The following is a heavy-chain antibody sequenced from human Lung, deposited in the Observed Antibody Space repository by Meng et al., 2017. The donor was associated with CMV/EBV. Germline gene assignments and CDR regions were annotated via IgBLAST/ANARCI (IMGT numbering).Heavy chain of an antibody. CDR2: MNPNSGNT. CDR3: ARTRIEAEPDGRKIKYYNYGMDV. D-gene: IGHD1-14*01. CDR1: GYMFTTYD. J-gene: IGHJ6*02. V-gene: IGHV1-8*01. Sequence: ASXXVSXKASGYMFTTYDINWVRQATGQGLEWMGWMNPNSGNTGYAQKFQGRVTLTRVTSISTAYMELISLTSDDTAVYYCARTRIEAEPDGRKIKYYNYGMDVWXQGTTVTVSS.